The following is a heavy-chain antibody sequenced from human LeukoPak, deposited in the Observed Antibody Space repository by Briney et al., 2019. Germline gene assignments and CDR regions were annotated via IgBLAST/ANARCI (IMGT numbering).Heavy chain of an antibody. D-gene: IGHD3-10*01. CDR1: GGSISSSSYY. Sequence: PSETLSLTCTVPGGSISSSSYYWGWIRQPPGKGLEWIGSIYYSGSTYYNPSLKSRVTISVDTSKNQFSLKLSSVTAADTAVYYCASLWFGELLWDDFDYWGQGTLVTVSS. V-gene: IGHV4-39*01. J-gene: IGHJ4*02. CDR3: ASLWFGELLWDDFDY. CDR2: IYYSGST.